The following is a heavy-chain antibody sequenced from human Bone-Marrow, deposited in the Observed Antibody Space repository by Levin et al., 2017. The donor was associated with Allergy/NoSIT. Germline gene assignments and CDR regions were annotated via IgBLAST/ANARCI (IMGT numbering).Heavy chain of an antibody. J-gene: IGHJ3*02. CDR1: GYSFTGFY. CDR3: SRRPHYYDSSGYYGSHAFDI. CDR2: ISPNSGDT. D-gene: IGHD3-22*01. V-gene: IGHV1-2*02. Sequence: ASVKVSCKASGYSFTGFYLHWIRQAPRQGLEWMGWISPNSGDTNYAQKFQGRVTMSRDTSISTAYMELSRLRSDDTAVYYCSRRPHYYDSSGYYGSHAFDIWGQGTMVTVSS.